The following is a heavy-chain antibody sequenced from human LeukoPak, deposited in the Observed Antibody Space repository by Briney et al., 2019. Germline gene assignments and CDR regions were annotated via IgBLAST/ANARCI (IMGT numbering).Heavy chain of an antibody. J-gene: IGHJ4*02. CDR1: GYSISSGYY. CDR2: IYHSGST. V-gene: IGHV4-38-2*01. D-gene: IGHD6-19*01. Sequence: SETLSLTCAVSGYSISSGYYWGWIRQPPGKGLEWIGSIYHSGSTYYNPSLKSRVTISVDTPKNQFSLKLSSVTAADTAVYYCARHVDSFEAVAGYYYDYWGQGTLVTVSS. CDR3: ARHVDSFEAVAGYYYDY.